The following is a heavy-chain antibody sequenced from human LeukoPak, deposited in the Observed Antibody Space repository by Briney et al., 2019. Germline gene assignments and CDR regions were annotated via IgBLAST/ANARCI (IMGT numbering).Heavy chain of an antibody. CDR3: ARDAVYSSSWQYY. CDR1: GFTFTRYG. V-gene: IGHV3-33*01. D-gene: IGHD6-13*01. CDR2: IWFDGSSE. J-gene: IGHJ4*02. Sequence: GGSLRLSCAASGFTFTRYGMHWVRQAPGKGLEWVAVIWFDGSSEYYADSVKGRFTISRDNSKNTLYLQMNSLRAEDTAVYYCARDAVYSSSWQYYWGQGTLVTVSS.